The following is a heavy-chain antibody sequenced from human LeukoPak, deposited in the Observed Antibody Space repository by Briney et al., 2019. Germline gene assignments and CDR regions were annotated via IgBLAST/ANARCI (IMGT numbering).Heavy chain of an antibody. D-gene: IGHD3-22*01. Sequence: GASVKVSCKASGYTFTNYGLSWVRQAPGQGLEWMGWISTYNGNTNYAQKLQGRVTMTTDTSTNTAYMELRSLRSDDTAVYYCARDDYQWFPYDSSTYNDVISHFDSWGQGTLVTVSS. CDR1: GYTFTNYG. V-gene: IGHV1-18*01. J-gene: IGHJ4*02. CDR3: ARDDYQWFPYDSSTYNDVISHFDS. CDR2: ISTYNGNT.